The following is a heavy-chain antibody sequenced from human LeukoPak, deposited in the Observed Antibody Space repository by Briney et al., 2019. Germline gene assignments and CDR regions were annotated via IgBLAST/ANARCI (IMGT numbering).Heavy chain of an antibody. CDR3: ASTYYYDSSGYSFPFDI. Sequence: GESLKISCKGSGYSFTSYWIGWVRQMPGKGLEWMGTIYPGDSDTRYSPSFQGQVTISADKSISTAYLQWSSLKASDTAMYYCASTYYYDSSGYSFPFDIWGQGTMVTVSS. CDR2: IYPGDSDT. V-gene: IGHV5-51*01. D-gene: IGHD3-22*01. J-gene: IGHJ3*02. CDR1: GYSFTSYW.